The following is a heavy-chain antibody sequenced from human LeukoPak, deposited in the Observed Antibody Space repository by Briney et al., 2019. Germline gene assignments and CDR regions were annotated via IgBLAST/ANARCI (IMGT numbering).Heavy chain of an antibody. CDR2: IIPIFGTA. Sequence: ASVKVSCKASGGTFSSYAISWVRQAPGQGLEWMGGIIPIFGTANYAQKFQGRVTITTDESTNTAYMELSSLRSEDTAVYYCATPLVGAVPLDAFDIWGQGTMVTVSS. CDR3: ATPLVGAVPLDAFDI. V-gene: IGHV1-69*05. J-gene: IGHJ3*02. CDR1: GGTFSSYA. D-gene: IGHD1-26*01.